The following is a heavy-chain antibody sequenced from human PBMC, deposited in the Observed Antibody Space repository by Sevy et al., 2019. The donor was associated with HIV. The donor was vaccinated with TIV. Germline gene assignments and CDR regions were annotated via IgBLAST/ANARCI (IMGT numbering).Heavy chain of an antibody. J-gene: IGHJ6*02. CDR2: ITGSGGST. CDR1: GFTFSSYS. Sequence: GGSLRLSCAASGFTFSSYSMNWVRQTPRKGLEWVSTITGSGGSTNYADSLKGRFTISTDNSKSVLYLQMNFLRAEDTAVYYCVKHGGVRRRHYYYYMDVWGQGTTVTVSS. D-gene: IGHD3-16*01. V-gene: IGHV3-23*01. CDR3: VKHGGVRRRHYYYYMDV.